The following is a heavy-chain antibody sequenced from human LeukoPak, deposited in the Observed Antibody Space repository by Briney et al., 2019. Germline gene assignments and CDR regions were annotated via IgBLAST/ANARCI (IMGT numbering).Heavy chain of an antibody. CDR1: GGSISSSSYY. CDR2: IYYSGST. D-gene: IGHD3-3*01. J-gene: IGHJ4*02. V-gene: IGHV4-39*01. Sequence: SETLSLTCTVSGGSISSSSYYWGWIRQPPGKGLEWIGSIYYSGSTYYNPSLKSRVTISVDTSKNQFSLKLSAVTAADTPVYSCAKHLRGNYDFWLVFYSILPLFHYWGRGTLPTV. CDR3: AKHLRGNYDFWLVFYSILPLFHY.